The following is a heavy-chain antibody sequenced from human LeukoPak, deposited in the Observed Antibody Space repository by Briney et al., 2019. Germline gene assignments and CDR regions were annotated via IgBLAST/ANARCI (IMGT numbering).Heavy chain of an antibody. CDR1: GGSISSYY. V-gene: IGHV4-39*01. CDR2: IYYSGST. J-gene: IGHJ2*01. D-gene: IGHD3-9*01. Sequence: SETLSLTCTVSGGSISSYYWSWIRQPPGKGLEWIGSIYYSGSTCYNPSLKSRVTISVDTSKNQFSLKLSSVTAADTAVYYCARFSRYPNWYFDLWGRGTLVTVSS. CDR3: ARFSRYPNWYFDL.